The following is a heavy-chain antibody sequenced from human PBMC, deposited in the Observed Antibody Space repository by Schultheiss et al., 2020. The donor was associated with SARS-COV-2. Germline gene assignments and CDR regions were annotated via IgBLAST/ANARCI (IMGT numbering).Heavy chain of an antibody. Sequence: SQTLSLTCTVSGGSISSGGYYWSWIRQHPGKGLEWIGYIYYSGSTYYNPSLKSRVTISVDTSKNQLSLKLTSLTAADTAVYYCARVRVVATSADAFDIWGQGTMVTVSS. CDR2: IYYSGST. D-gene: IGHD5-12*01. CDR3: ARVRVVATSADAFDI. CDR1: GGSISSGGYY. V-gene: IGHV4-31*03. J-gene: IGHJ3*02.